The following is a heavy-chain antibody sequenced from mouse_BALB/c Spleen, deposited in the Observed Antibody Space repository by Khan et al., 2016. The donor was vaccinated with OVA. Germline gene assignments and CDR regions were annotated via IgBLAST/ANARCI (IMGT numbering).Heavy chain of an antibody. CDR3: ARNREPDYFDY. V-gene: IGHV2-9*02. CDR2: IWAGGST. Sequence: VKLEESGPGLVAPSQSLSITCTVSGFSLTTYGVHWVRQPPGKGLELLGVIWAGGSTNYNSALMSRLSISKDNSKSQVFLKMNSLQTDDTAMYFCARNREPDYFDYWGQGTTLTVSS. CDR1: GFSLTTYG. J-gene: IGHJ2*01.